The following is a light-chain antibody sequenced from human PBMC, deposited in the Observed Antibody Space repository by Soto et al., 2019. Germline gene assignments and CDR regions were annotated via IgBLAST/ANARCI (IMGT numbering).Light chain of an antibody. V-gene: IGLV1-40*01. CDR3: QSYDTSLSGFYV. J-gene: IGLJ1*01. Sequence: QSVLTQPPSVSGAPGQRVTISCTGSSSNIGAGYDVHWYQQVPGTAPKLLIYGNSNRPSGVPDRFSGSKSGTSASLAITGLQAEDEADYSCQSYDTSLSGFYVFGTGTKVTVL. CDR1: SSNIGAGYD. CDR2: GNS.